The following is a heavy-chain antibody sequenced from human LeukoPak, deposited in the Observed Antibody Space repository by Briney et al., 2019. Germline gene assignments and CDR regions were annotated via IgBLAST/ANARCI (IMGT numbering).Heavy chain of an antibody. J-gene: IGHJ4*02. D-gene: IGHD6-13*01. V-gene: IGHV3-21*01. CDR2: ISSSNSYI. CDR3: ARAHTRYSSSWATYYFDY. CDR1: GFTFRSYS. Sequence: GGSLRLSCAASGFTFRSYSMNWVRQAPGKGLEWVSFISSSNSYIYYADSVKGRFTISRDNAKNSLYLQMNSLRAEDTAVYYCARAHTRYSSSWATYYFDYWGQGTLVTVSS.